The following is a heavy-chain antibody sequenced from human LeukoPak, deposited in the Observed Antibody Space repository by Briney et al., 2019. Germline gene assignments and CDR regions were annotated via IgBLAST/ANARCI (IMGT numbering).Heavy chain of an antibody. Sequence: GGSLRLSCEASGFTFTTYSMTWVRQAPGKGLEWVSIISSGSSAIFSADALKGRFTISRDDAKNLLYLDMNSLRAEDTAVYYCARVVTIFGVAVDYWGQGTLVTVSS. D-gene: IGHD3-3*01. CDR3: ARVVTIFGVAVDY. V-gene: IGHV3-21*01. CDR2: ISSGSSAI. J-gene: IGHJ4*02. CDR1: GFTFTTYS.